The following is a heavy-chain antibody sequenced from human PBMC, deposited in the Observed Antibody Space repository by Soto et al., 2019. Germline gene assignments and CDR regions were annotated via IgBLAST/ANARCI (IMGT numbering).Heavy chain of an antibody. Sequence: GGSLRLSCAASGFTFCSYGMHWVRQAPGKGLEWVAVISYDGSNKYYADSVKGRFTISRDNSKNTLYLKMNSLRAEDTAVYYCAKEISSGWYYFDYWGQGT. V-gene: IGHV3-30*18. CDR3: AKEISSGWYYFDY. CDR2: ISYDGSNK. D-gene: IGHD6-19*01. J-gene: IGHJ4*02. CDR1: GFTFCSYG.